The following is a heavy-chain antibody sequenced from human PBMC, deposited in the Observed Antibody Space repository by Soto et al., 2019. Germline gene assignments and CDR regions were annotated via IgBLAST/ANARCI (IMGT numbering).Heavy chain of an antibody. CDR3: AKDAGEN. CDR1: GGTFNTYA. D-gene: IGHD3-16*01. J-gene: IGHJ1*01. Sequence: QMQLVQSGAEVKERGSSVKISCKTSGGTFNTYALTWVRQAPGQGLEWIGGIIPIFSIKNVAQRFQGRVTISADESLTTAYMEMTSLKSDDTDVYYCAKDAGENWGQGTLV. CDR2: IIPIFSIK. V-gene: IGHV1-69*01.